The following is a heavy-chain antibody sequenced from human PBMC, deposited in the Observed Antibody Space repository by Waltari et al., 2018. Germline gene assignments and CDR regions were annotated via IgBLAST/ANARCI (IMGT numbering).Heavy chain of an antibody. CDR3: ARHGGYFSNFDY. V-gene: IGHV4-39*01. CDR1: GGSISTIGYY. D-gene: IGHD2-21*01. Sequence: QLQLQESGPGLVKPSETLSLTCTVSGGSISTIGYYWAWVRQPPGKGLEWIGTIYHSGTTYYTPSLESRFTISVDTSRNQFSLKLRSVTAADTAVYYCARHGGYFSNFDYWGQGTLVTVSS. CDR2: IYHSGTT. J-gene: IGHJ4*02.